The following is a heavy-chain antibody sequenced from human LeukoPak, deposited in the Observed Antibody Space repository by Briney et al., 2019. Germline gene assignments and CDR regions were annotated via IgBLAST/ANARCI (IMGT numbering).Heavy chain of an antibody. J-gene: IGHJ4*02. CDR2: ISYDGSNK. V-gene: IGHV3-30*04. CDR3: AREMKSPYYGSGNFDY. D-gene: IGHD3-10*01. Sequence: PGRSLRLSCAASGFTFSSYAMHWVRQAPGKGLEWVAVISYDGSNKYHADSVKGRFTISRDNSKNTLYLQMNSLRAEDTAVYYCAREMKSPYYGSGNFDYWGQGTLVTVSS. CDR1: GFTFSSYA.